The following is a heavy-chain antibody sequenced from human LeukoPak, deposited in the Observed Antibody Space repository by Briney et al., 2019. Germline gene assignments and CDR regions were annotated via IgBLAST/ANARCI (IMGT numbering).Heavy chain of an antibody. J-gene: IGHJ6*02. CDR1: GYTFTSYY. V-gene: IGHV1-46*01. CDR2: INPSGGST. CDR3: ARHVYRVWNDYYFWSGYPLDYYGMDV. Sequence: RGASVKVSCKASGYTFTSYYMHWVRQAPGQGLEWMGIINPSGGSTSYAQKFQGRVTMTRDTSTSTVYMELSSLRSEDTAVYYCARHVYRVWNDYYFWSGYPLDYYGMDVWGQGTTVTVSS. D-gene: IGHD3-3*01.